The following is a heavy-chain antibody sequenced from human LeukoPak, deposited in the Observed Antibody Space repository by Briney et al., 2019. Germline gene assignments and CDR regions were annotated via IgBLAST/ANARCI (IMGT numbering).Heavy chain of an antibody. CDR3: AKEGRFLVNDS. Sequence: PGGSLRLSCAASGFTFSSYWMHWVRQAPGKGLVWVSRINSDGSSTSYADSVKGRFTISRDNAKNTLYLQMNSLRPEDSAIYYCAKEGRFLVNDSWGQGTLVTVSS. CDR2: INSDGSST. D-gene: IGHD3-3*01. V-gene: IGHV3-74*01. CDR1: GFTFSSYW. J-gene: IGHJ4*02.